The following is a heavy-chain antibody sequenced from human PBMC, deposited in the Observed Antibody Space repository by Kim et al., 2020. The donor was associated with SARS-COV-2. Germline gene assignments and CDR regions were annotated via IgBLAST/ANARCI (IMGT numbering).Heavy chain of an antibody. Sequence: GGSLRLSCAASGFTFSSYSMSWVRQAPGKGLEWVSAISDSGVSTYYADSVKGRVTISRDNSKNTLYLQMNSLRAEDTAVYYCAKNGLAIYYYYMDVWGKGNTVTVSS. J-gene: IGHJ6*03. CDR1: GFTFSSYS. CDR2: ISDSGVST. D-gene: IGHD5-12*01. CDR3: AKNGLAIYYYYMDV. V-gene: IGHV3-23*01.